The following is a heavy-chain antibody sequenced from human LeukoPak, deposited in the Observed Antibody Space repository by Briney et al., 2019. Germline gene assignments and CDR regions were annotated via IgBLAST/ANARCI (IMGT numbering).Heavy chain of an antibody. CDR3: ARGWGSKVCASAFDV. V-gene: IGHV3-33*01. CDR1: GFTFRTYG. CDR2: IWHDGSHK. J-gene: IGHJ3*01. Sequence: PGGSLRLSCAASGFTFRTYGMHWVRQAPGKGLEWITVIWHDGSHKDYADSVKGRFTISRDNSKNTVYLQMNDLRAEDTALYYCARGWGSKVCASAFDVWGQGTMVTVSS. D-gene: IGHD3-16*01.